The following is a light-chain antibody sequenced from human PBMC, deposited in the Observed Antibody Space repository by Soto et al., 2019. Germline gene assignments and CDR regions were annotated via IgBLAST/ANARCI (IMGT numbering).Light chain of an antibody. J-gene: IGLJ1*01. CDR1: SSDVGGYNY. CDR3: SSYTSSSTTV. V-gene: IGLV2-14*01. Sequence: QSVLTQPASVSGSPGQSITISCTGTSSDVGGYNYVSWYQQHPGKAPKLMIYDVSNRPSGVSNRFSGSKSGNTASLTISGLQAEDEADYYCSSYTSSSTTVSGTGNKVTVL. CDR2: DVS.